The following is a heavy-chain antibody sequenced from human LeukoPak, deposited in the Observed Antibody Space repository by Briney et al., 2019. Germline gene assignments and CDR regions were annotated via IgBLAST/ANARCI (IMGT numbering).Heavy chain of an antibody. CDR1: GFTFSSYS. D-gene: IGHD4-17*01. Sequence: SWESLTLSCAASGFTFSSYSRNWVGQGPGKGWKGISSISSSSSYIYYAASVKGRFTISRDNAKNSLSLQMNSLRAEDTAVYYCASSDYGFVRTVRYSGPGTLVTASS. V-gene: IGHV3-21*01. CDR3: ASSDYGFVRTVRY. CDR2: ISSSSSYI. J-gene: IGHJ4*02.